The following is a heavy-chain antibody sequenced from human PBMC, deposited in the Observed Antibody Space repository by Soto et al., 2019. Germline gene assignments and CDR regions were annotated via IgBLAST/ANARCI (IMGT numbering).Heavy chain of an antibody. V-gene: IGHV1-24*01. CDR3: ATDLIMITFGGVIVQAY. CDR2: FDPEDGET. D-gene: IGHD3-16*02. Sequence: ASVKVSCKVSGYTLTELSMHWVRQAPGKGLEWMGGFDPEDGETIYAQKFQGRVTMTEDTSTDTAYMELSSLRSEDTAVYYCATDLIMITFGGVIVQAYWGQGTLVTVSS. J-gene: IGHJ4*02. CDR1: GYTLTELS.